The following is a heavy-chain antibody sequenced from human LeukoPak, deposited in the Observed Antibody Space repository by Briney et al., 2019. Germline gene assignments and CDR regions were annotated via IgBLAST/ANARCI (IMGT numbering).Heavy chain of an antibody. V-gene: IGHV4-34*01. Sequence: KPSETLSLTCAVYGGSFSGYYWSWIRQPQPPGKGLEWIGEINHSGSTKYNPSLKSRVTISVDTYKNQFSLKLSSVTAADTAVYYCARDYRSTIGGEYGMDVWGQGTTVTVSS. D-gene: IGHD3-16*01. CDR2: INHSGST. CDR1: GGSFSGYY. J-gene: IGHJ6*02. CDR3: ARDYRSTIGGEYGMDV.